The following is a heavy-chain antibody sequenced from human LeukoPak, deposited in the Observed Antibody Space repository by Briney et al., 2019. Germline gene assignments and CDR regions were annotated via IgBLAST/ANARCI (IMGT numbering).Heavy chain of an antibody. CDR3: ASFDSGSYYDIWFDP. CDR2: INRSGST. V-gene: IGHV4-34*01. D-gene: IGHD1-26*01. Sequence: SETLSLTCAVYGGSFSGYYWSWIRQPPGKGLEWIGEINRSGSTNYNPSLKSRVTISVDTSKNQFSLKLSSVTAADTAVYYCASFDSGSYYDIWFDPWGQGTLVTVSS. CDR1: GGSFSGYY. J-gene: IGHJ5*02.